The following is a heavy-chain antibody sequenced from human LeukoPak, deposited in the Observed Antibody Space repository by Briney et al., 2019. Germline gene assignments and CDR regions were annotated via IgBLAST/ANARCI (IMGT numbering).Heavy chain of an antibody. Sequence: GGSLRLSCAASGFTFSDYYMSWIRQAPGKGPEWVANIKHDGSEEYYVDSVKGRFTISKDNAKNSLYLQMNTLRVEDTAVYYCARDGGYTYGRPDYWGRGTLVIVSS. CDR1: GFTFSDYY. CDR3: ARDGGYTYGRPDY. CDR2: IKHDGSEE. J-gene: IGHJ4*02. D-gene: IGHD5-18*01. V-gene: IGHV3-7*03.